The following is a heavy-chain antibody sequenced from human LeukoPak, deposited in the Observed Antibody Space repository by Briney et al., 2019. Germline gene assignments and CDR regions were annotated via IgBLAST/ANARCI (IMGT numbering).Heavy chain of an antibody. J-gene: IGHJ6*03. Sequence: PGGSLRLSCVASGFTVSTNYMSWVRQAPGKGLEWVSVFYSGGNTYYADSVKGRFTISRDNSKNTLYLQMNRLRAEDTAVYYCAKDLYYYYMDVWGKGTTVTVSS. CDR1: GFTVSTNY. CDR3: AKDLYYYYMDV. V-gene: IGHV3-53*05. CDR2: FYSGGNT.